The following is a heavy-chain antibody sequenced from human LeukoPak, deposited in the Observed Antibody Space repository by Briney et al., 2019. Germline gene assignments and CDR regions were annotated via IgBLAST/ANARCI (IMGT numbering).Heavy chain of an antibody. Sequence: GGSLRLSCAASGFTFSSYWMHWVRQAPGKGLVWVSRINSDGSTTSYADSVKGRFTISRDNAKNTLYLQMNSLRAEDTAVYYCAKNPAGTAWWFDPWGQGTLVTVSS. J-gene: IGHJ5*02. V-gene: IGHV3-74*01. D-gene: IGHD6-13*01. CDR3: AKNPAGTAWWFDP. CDR1: GFTFSSYW. CDR2: INSDGSTT.